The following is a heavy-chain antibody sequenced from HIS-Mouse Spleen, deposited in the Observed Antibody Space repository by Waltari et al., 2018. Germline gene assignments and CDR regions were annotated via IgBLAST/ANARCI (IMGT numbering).Heavy chain of an antibody. J-gene: IGHJ4*02. CDR2: MNPNSGNT. V-gene: IGHV1-8*01. CDR3: ARGHDYSNYFDY. D-gene: IGHD4-4*01. Sequence: QVQLVQSGAEVKKPGASVEVSCKASGYTFTSYAIKWCGQATEKVLEWMGWMNPNSGNTGYAQKFQGRVTMTRNTSISTAYMELSSLRSEDTAVYYCARGHDYSNYFDYWGQGTLVTVSS. CDR1: GYTFTSYA.